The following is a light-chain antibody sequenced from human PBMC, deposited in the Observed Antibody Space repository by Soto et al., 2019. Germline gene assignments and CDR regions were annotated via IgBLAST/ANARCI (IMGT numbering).Light chain of an antibody. CDR1: SSDVGTYSL. V-gene: IGLV2-23*01. CDR3: CSYAGSSTYG. CDR2: EDN. Sequence: QSALTHPASVSGSPGQSITISCTGTSSDVGTYSLVSWYQQHPGRAPKLMIYEDNKRPSGVSNRFSGSKSGNTASLTISGLQAEEEADYYCCSYAGSSTYGFGLGTKVTVL. J-gene: IGLJ1*01.